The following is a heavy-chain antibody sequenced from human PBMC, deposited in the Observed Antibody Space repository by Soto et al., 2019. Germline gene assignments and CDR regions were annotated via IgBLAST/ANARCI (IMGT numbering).Heavy chain of an antibody. CDR3: ARSRVDVAVAAATILRSGFDP. Sequence: EVQLVDSGGGLVQPGGSLRLSCAASGFTFSSYWMTWVRQAPGKGLEWVANIKQDGSEKYYVDSVKGRFTISRDNAKNSLYLKKNSLRAEYTAVYFCARSRVDVAVAAATILRSGFDPCGQGTLVTVSS. J-gene: IGHJ5*02. D-gene: IGHD2-2*02. V-gene: IGHV3-7*01. CDR2: IKQDGSEK. CDR1: GFTFSSYW.